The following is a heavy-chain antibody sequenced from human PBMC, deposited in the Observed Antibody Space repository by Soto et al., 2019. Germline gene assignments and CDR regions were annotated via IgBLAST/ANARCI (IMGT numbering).Heavy chain of an antibody. CDR3: ARVAVGSGRYPYPDLYCMCV. Sequence: ASAKVSCKASGGTFSSYAISWVRQAPGQGLEWMGGIIPIFGTANYAQKFQGRVTITADESTSTAYMELSSLRSEDTAVYYCARVAVGSGRYPYPDLYCMCVGGQGTTVTVSS. CDR1: GGTFSSYA. CDR2: IIPIFGTA. V-gene: IGHV1-69*13. J-gene: IGHJ6*02. D-gene: IGHD3-10*01.